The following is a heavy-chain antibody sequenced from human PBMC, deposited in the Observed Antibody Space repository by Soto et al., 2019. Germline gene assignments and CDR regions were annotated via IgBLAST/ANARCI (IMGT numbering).Heavy chain of an antibody. CDR2: ISAYNGNT. Sequence: ASVKVSCKASGYTFTSYGISWVRQAPGQGLEWMGWISAYNGNTNYAQKLQGRVTMTTGTSTSTAYMELRSLRSDDTAVYYCARDSYYYDSSGYGDYWGQGTLVTVSS. J-gene: IGHJ4*02. D-gene: IGHD3-22*01. CDR3: ARDSYYYDSSGYGDY. V-gene: IGHV1-18*01. CDR1: GYTFTSYG.